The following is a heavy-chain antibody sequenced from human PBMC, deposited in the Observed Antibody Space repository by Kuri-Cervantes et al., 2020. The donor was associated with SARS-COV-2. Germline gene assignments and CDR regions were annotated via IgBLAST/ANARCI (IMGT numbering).Heavy chain of an antibody. V-gene: IGHV3-48*04. J-gene: IGHJ3*02. CDR2: ISSSSSTI. CDR3: ARELVVRAAIYVFDI. CDR1: GFTFSSYS. D-gene: IGHD2-2*02. Sequence: GESLKISCAASGFTFSSYSMNWVRQAPGKGLEWVSYISSSSSTIYYADSVKGRFTISRDNAKNSLYLQMNSLRAEDTAVYYCARELVVRAAIYVFDIWGQGTMVTVSS.